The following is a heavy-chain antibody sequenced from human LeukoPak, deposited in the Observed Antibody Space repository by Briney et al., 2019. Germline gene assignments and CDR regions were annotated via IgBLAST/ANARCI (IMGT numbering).Heavy chain of an antibody. CDR3: SVMHRYYDGSGYWVQ. J-gene: IGHJ4*02. V-gene: IGHV3-23*01. D-gene: IGHD3-22*01. Sequence: GGSLRLSCEASGFTLSSYAMSWVRQAPGKGLEWVSGTSTNGGSTSYADSVKGRLTISRDNPRNMLYMEMNSLRAEDTAVYYCSVMHRYYDGSGYWVQWGQGTLVTVSS. CDR1: GFTLSSYA. CDR2: TSTNGGST.